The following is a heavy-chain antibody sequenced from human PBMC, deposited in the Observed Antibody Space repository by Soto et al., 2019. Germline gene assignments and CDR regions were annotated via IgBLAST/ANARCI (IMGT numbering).Heavy chain of an antibody. CDR3: AREGVMALFDY. J-gene: IGHJ4*02. V-gene: IGHV4-61*08. CDR1: GGSISSGDYY. CDR2: IYYSGST. Sequence: PSETLSLTCTVSGGSISSGDYYWSWIRQPPGKGLEWIGYIYYSGSTNYNPSLKSQVTISVDTSKNQFSLKLSSVTAADTAVYYCAREGVMALFDYWGQGTLVTVSS.